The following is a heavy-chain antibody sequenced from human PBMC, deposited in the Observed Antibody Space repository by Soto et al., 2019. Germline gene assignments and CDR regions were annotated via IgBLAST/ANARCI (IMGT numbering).Heavy chain of an antibody. CDR3: ARLYYDYV. Sequence: SGGSLRLSCAGSGFTFGTYSMNWVRQAAGKGLEWIAYISYDSDTIQYADSVKGRFTISRDNAKNSLYLQMNGLRDEDTAVYYCARLYYDYVWGQGTTVTVSS. V-gene: IGHV3-48*02. CDR2: ISYDSDTI. D-gene: IGHD3-3*01. CDR1: GFTFGTYS. J-gene: IGHJ6*02.